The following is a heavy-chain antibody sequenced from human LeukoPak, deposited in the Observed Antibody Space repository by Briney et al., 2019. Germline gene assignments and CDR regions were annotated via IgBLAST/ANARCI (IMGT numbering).Heavy chain of an antibody. CDR2: IFYSGST. V-gene: IGHV4-59*01. Sequence: SETLSLTCSVSGDSIGSYYWTWIRQSAGKGLEWIGYIFYSGSTNYSPSLKSRVTISVDTSNNQFSLQLRPVTAADTAIYYCARGRARDGSFPWLDSWGQGTLVTVSS. D-gene: IGHD3-10*01. CDR1: GDSIGSYY. CDR3: ARGRARDGSFPWLDS. J-gene: IGHJ5*01.